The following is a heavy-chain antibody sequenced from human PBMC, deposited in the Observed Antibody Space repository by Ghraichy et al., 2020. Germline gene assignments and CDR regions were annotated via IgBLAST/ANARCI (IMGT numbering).Heavy chain of an antibody. CDR1: GYTFTSYG. D-gene: IGHD6-13*01. J-gene: IGHJ5*02. Sequence: ASVKVSCKASGYTFTSYGISWVRQAPGQGLEWMGWISAYNGNTNYAQKLQGRVTMTTDTSTSTAYMELRSLRSDDTAVYYCARVAAAAGTWGYNWFDPWGQGTLVTVSS. CDR3: ARVAAAAGTWGYNWFDP. V-gene: IGHV1-18*01. CDR2: ISAYNGNT.